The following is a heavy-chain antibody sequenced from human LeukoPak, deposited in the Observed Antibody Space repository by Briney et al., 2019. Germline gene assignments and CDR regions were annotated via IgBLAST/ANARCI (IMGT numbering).Heavy chain of an antibody. CDR1: GGSISSYY. J-gene: IGHJ4*02. D-gene: IGHD5-12*01. Sequence: SETLSLTCTVSGGSISSYYWSWIRQPPGKGLEWIWYIYYSGSTNYNPSLKSRVTISVDTSKKQFSLKLSSVTAADTAVYYCARGGYSGYLYYFDYWGQGTLVTVSS. V-gene: IGHV4-59*01. CDR3: ARGGYSGYLYYFDY. CDR2: IYYSGST.